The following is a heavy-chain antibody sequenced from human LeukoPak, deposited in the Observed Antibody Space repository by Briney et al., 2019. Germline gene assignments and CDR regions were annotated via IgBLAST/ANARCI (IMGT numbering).Heavy chain of an antibody. CDR3: ARLGSGDSNFDY. CDR1: GGSISSYY. CDR2: IYYSGST. D-gene: IGHD2-21*02. J-gene: IGHJ4*02. V-gene: IGHV4-59*08. Sequence: SETLSLTCTVSGGSISSYYWSWIRQPPGKGLEWIGYIYYSGSTNYNPSLKSRVTTSVDTSKNQFSLKLSSVTAADTAVYYCARLGSGDSNFDYWGQGTLVTVSS.